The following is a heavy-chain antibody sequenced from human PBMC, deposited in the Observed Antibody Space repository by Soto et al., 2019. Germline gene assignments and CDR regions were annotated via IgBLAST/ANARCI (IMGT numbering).Heavy chain of an antibody. CDR3: ARDQSPNIAVAGTGYYYGMDV. Sequence: ASVKVSCKASGYTFTSYGISWVRQAPGQGLEWMGWISAYNGNTNYAQKLQGRVTMTTDTSTSTAYMELRSLGSDDTAVYYCARDQSPNIAVAGTGYYYGMDVWGQGTTVTVSS. V-gene: IGHV1-18*01. CDR2: ISAYNGNT. J-gene: IGHJ6*02. D-gene: IGHD6-19*01. CDR1: GYTFTSYG.